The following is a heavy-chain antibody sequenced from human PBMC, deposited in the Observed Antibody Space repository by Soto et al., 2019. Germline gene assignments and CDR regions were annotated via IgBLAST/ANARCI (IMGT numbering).Heavy chain of an antibody. D-gene: IGHD4-17*01. Sequence: GGSLRLSCAASGFTFSSYAMHWVRQAPGKGLERVAVISYDGSNKYYADSVKGRFTISRDNSKNTLYPQMNSLRAEDTAVYYCARDRRHFTVTSLEYYYYGMDVWGQGTTVTVSS. V-gene: IGHV3-30-3*01. CDR2: ISYDGSNK. J-gene: IGHJ6*02. CDR1: GFTFSSYA. CDR3: ARDRRHFTVTSLEYYYYGMDV.